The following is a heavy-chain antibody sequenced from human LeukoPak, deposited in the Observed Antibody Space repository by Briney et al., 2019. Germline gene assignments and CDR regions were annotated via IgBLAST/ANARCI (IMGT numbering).Heavy chain of an antibody. D-gene: IGHD4-17*01. Sequence: SETLSLTCTVSGGSIYSYYWSWIRQPPGKGLEWIGYIYYSGSTNYNPSLKSRVTISLDTSKNQFSLNLSSVTAADTAVYYCARGQGTVTTHWGQGTLVTVSS. CDR2: IYYSGST. J-gene: IGHJ4*02. CDR3: ARGQGTVTTH. V-gene: IGHV4-59*12. CDR1: GGSIYSYY.